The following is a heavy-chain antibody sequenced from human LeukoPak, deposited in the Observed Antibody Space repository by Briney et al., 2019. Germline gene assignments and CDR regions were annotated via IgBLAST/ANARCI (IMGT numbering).Heavy chain of an antibody. V-gene: IGHV4-61*02. J-gene: IGHJ4*02. Sequence: SETLSLTCTVSGGSISSGSYYWSWIRQPAGKGLEWIGRIYTSGSTNYNPSLKSRVTMSVDTSKNQFSLKLSSVTAADTAVYYCARGLFAAAGDPYFDYWGQGTLVTVSS. CDR2: IYTSGST. D-gene: IGHD6-13*01. CDR3: ARGLFAAAGDPYFDY. CDR1: GGSISSGSYY.